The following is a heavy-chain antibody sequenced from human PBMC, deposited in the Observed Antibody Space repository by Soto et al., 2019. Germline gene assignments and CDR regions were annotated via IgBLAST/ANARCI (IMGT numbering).Heavy chain of an antibody. CDR3: ARDSLYGGTFDY. Sequence: SETLSLTCTVSGGSISSGDYYCSWIRQPPGKGLEWIGYIYYSGSTYYNPSLKSRVSISVDTSKNQFSLKLSSVTAADTAVYYCARDSLYGGTFDYWGQGTLVPVSS. D-gene: IGHD2-15*01. CDR2: IYYSGST. CDR1: GGSISSGDYY. J-gene: IGHJ4*02. V-gene: IGHV4-30-4*01.